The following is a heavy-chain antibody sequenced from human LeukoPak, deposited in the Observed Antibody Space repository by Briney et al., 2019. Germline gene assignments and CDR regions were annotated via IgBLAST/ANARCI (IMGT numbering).Heavy chain of an antibody. CDR3: AKEKYCSSTSCYISPLDY. Sequence: GGSLRLSCAASGFTFSSYAMSWVRQAPGKGPEWVSAISGSGGSTYYADSVKGRFTISRDNSKNTLYLQMNSLRAEDTAVYYCAKEKYCSSTSCYISPLDYWGQGTLVTVSS. CDR2: ISGSGGST. D-gene: IGHD2-2*02. J-gene: IGHJ4*02. CDR1: GFTFSSYA. V-gene: IGHV3-23*01.